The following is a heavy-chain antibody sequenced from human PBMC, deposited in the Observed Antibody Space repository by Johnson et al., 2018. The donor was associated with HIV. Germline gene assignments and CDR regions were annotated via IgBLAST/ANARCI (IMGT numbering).Heavy chain of an antibody. Sequence: QVQLVESGGGVVQPGRSLRLSCAASGFTFSSYGMHWVRQAPGKGLEWVAVISYDGSNKYYADSVKGGFTISRDNSKNTLYLQMNSLRTEDTALYYCAKDRLSMITWGGAFDIWGQGTMVTVSS. V-gene: IGHV3-30*19. CDR1: GFTFSSYG. CDR3: AKDRLSMITWGGAFDI. CDR2: ISYDGSNK. J-gene: IGHJ3*02. D-gene: IGHD7-27*01.